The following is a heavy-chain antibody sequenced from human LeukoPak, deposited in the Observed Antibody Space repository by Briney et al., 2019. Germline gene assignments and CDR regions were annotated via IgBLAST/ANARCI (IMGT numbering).Heavy chain of an antibody. J-gene: IGHJ4*02. CDR3: AKKGYYDGSGYYMYYFDH. CDR1: GFTFSSYA. CDR2: ISGSGGST. V-gene: IGHV3-23*01. D-gene: IGHD3-22*01. Sequence: GGSLRLSCAASGFTFSSYAMSWVRQAPGKGLEWVSAISGSGGSTYYADSVKGRFTISRDNSKNTLYLQMNSLRAEDTAVYYCAKKGYYDGSGYYMYYFDHWGQGTLVTDSS.